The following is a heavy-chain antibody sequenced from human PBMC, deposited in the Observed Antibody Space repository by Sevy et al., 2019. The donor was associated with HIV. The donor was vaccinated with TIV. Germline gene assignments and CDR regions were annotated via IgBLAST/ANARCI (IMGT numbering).Heavy chain of an antibody. Sequence: ASVKVSCKVPGYTLSEVSMHWVRQAPGKGREWMGGFVPEDGEIVNAQHFQGSVTMAEETLTDTAYLEVTNLRSEATATYFCVIGDTPRLTGSGTRLKDQSLNYFHFWGQGTLVTVSS. V-gene: IGHV1-24*01. D-gene: IGHD2-2*01. CDR2: FVPEDGEI. J-gene: IGHJ4*02. CDR3: VIGDTPRLTGSGTRLKDQSLNYFHF. CDR1: GYTLSEVS.